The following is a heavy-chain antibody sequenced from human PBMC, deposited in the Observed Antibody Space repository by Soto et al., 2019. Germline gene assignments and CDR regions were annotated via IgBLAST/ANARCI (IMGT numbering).Heavy chain of an antibody. D-gene: IGHD3-3*02. V-gene: IGHV3-48*03. CDR2: LSGSGDIM. Sequence: EVQLGESGGASVQPGGSLRLSCEASGFTFRNDDVNWVRQAPGKGLEWVSFLSGSGDIMYYADSVKGRFTISRDNAKNSLHLQMNSLRAEDTAVYYCARGRYLADWGQGALVTVSS. CDR3: ARGRYLAD. J-gene: IGHJ4*02. CDR1: GFTFRNDD.